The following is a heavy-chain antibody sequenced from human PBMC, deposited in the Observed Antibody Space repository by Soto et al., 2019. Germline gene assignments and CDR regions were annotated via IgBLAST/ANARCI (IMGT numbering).Heavy chain of an antibody. CDR3: ARGTPITYWYFDL. D-gene: IGHD5-12*01. CDR2: INPNSGGT. V-gene: IGHV1-2*04. Sequence: QVPLVQSGAEVKQPGASVKVSCKASGYTFTGYYMHWVRQAPGQGLEWMGWINPNSGGTNYAQKFQGWVTMTRDTSISTAYMELSRLRSDDTAVYYCARGTPITYWYFDLWGRGTLVTVSS. CDR1: GYTFTGYY. J-gene: IGHJ2*01.